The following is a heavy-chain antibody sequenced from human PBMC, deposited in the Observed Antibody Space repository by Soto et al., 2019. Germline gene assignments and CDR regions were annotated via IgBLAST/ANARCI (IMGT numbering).Heavy chain of an antibody. V-gene: IGHV3-30*03. CDR3: AREWPWNAFDI. CDR1: GFTFSSYG. D-gene: IGHD5-12*01. J-gene: IGHJ3*02. Sequence: QVQLVESGGGVVQPGRSLRLSCAASGFTFSSYGMHWVRQAPGKGLEWVAVISYDGSNKYYADSVKGRFTISRDNSKNTLYLQMNSLRAEDTAVYYCAREWPWNAFDIWGQGTMVTVSS. CDR2: ISYDGSNK.